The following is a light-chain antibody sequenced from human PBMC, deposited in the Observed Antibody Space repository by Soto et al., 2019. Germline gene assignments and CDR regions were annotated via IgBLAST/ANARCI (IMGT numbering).Light chain of an antibody. Sequence: DIVMTQSPDSLAVSLGERATINCKSSQRVLYSSNNKNYLAWYQQKSRQPPKLLIYWASTRQSGVPDRFSGSGSGTDFTLTISSLQAEDVAVYYCQQYYSTPWKFGQGTKVEIK. CDR3: QQYYSTPWK. V-gene: IGKV4-1*01. CDR1: QRVLYSSNNKNY. J-gene: IGKJ1*01. CDR2: WAS.